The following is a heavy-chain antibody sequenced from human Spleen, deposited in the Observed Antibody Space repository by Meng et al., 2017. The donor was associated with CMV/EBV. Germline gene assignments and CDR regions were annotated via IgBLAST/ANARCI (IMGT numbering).Heavy chain of an antibody. V-gene: IGHV4-34*01. Sequence: SVSGYYWSWIRQPPGKGLEWSGEINHSGSTNYNPSLKSRVTISVDTSKNQFSLKLSSVTAADTAVYYCARGSPPLRYDFWSGQYYFDYWGQGTLVTVSS. CDR3: ARGSPPLRYDFWSGQYYFDY. CDR1: SVSGYY. D-gene: IGHD3-3*01. CDR2: INHSGST. J-gene: IGHJ4*02.